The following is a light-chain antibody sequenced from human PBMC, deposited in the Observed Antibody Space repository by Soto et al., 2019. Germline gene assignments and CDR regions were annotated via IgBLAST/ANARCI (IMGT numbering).Light chain of an antibody. CDR1: SGDVGNYNL. J-gene: IGLJ2*01. V-gene: IGLV2-23*01. Sequence: QSALTQPASVSGSPGQSITISCTGTSGDVGNYNLVSWFQHHPGEAPKLLIYEGFRRPSGVSNRFSGSKSGNTASLTVSALQAEDGDNYYCSSYAVSDTMIFGGGTKLPAL. CDR2: EGF. CDR3: SSYAVSDTMI.